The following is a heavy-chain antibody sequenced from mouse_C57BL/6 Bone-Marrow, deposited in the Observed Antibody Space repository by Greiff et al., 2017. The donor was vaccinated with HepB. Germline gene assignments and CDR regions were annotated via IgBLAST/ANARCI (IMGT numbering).Heavy chain of an antibody. J-gene: IGHJ1*03. CDR2: IRSKSNNYAT. CDR3: VRHTITTADWYFDV. Sequence: GGGLVQPKGSLKLSCAASGFSFNTYAMNWVRQAPGKGLEWVARIRSKSNNYATYYADSVKDRFTISRDDSESMLYLQMNNLKTEDTAMYYCVRHTITTADWYFDVWGTGTTVTVSS. D-gene: IGHD1-2*01. CDR1: GFSFNTYA. V-gene: IGHV10-1*01.